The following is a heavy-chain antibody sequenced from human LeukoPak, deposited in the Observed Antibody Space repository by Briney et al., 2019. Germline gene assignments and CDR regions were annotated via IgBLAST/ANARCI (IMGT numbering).Heavy chain of an antibody. D-gene: IGHD2-2*01. CDR1: GGSISSYY. CDR2: FYYSGRT. J-gene: IGHJ6*03. CDR3: ASCAGTGCYYYYYMDV. Sequence: PSETLSLTCTVSGGSISSYYWSWIRQPPGKGLEWIGYFYYSGRTHYNPSLKSRVTISVDTSKNQFSLKLSSVTAADTAVYYCASCAGTGCYYYYYMDVWGKGTTVTVSS. V-gene: IGHV4-59*01.